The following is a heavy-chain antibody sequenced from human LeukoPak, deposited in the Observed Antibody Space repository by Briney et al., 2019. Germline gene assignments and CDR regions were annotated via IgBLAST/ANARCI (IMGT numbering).Heavy chain of an antibody. D-gene: IGHD6-13*01. CDR2: IYHSGST. Sequence: PSGTLSLTCAVSGGSISSSNWWSWVRQPPGKGLEWIGEIYHSGSTNYNPSLKRRVTISVDKSKNQFSLKLSSVTAADTGVYYCARGWRSSWYVGRYFDYWGQRTLVSVSS. V-gene: IGHV4-4*02. J-gene: IGHJ4*02. CDR3: ARGWRSSWYVGRYFDY. CDR1: GGSISSSNW.